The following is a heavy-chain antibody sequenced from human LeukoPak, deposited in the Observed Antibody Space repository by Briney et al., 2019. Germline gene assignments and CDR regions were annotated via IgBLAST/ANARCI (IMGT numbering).Heavy chain of an antibody. D-gene: IGHD3-22*01. Sequence: GGSLRLSCAASGFTVSSNYMSWVRQAPGKGLEWVSVIYSGGSTYYADSVKGRFTISRHNSKNTLYLQVNSLRAEDTAVYYCARDLQYYYDSSGYYFGYWGQGTLVTVSS. CDR1: GFTVSSNY. V-gene: IGHV3-53*04. CDR3: ARDLQYYYDSSGYYFGY. J-gene: IGHJ4*02. CDR2: IYSGGST.